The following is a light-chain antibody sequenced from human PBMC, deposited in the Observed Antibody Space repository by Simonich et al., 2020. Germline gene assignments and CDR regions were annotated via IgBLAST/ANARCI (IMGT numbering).Light chain of an antibody. V-gene: IGKV1-39*01. Sequence: IQMTQYPSSLSASVGDRDTITCQASQDISNYLNWYQQKPGKAPKLLIYDASNLETGVPSRFSGSGSGTDFTLTISSLQPEDFATYYCQPSYSTPPTFGQGTKVEIK. CDR2: DAS. CDR3: QPSYSTPPT. CDR1: QDISNY. J-gene: IGKJ1*01.